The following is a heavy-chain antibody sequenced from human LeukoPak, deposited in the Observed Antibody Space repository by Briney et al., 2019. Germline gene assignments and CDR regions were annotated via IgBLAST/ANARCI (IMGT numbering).Heavy chain of an antibody. CDR3: ARDTRDGIDY. CDR2: TRNKADSYTT. D-gene: IGHD5-24*01. J-gene: IGHJ4*02. V-gene: IGHV3-72*01. Sequence: GGSLRLSCAASGFAFSDHYMDWVCQAPGEGLEWVGRTRNKADSYTTDYAASVKGRFTISRDDSKNSLFLQMNSLRTEDTAVYYCARDTRDGIDYWGQGTLVTVSS. CDR1: GFAFSDHY.